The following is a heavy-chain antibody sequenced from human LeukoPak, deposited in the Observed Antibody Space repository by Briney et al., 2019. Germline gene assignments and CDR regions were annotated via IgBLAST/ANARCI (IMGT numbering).Heavy chain of an antibody. Sequence: PSETVSLSCTVSGGSISSSSYYWGWIRQPPGKGLEWIGSIYYSGSTYYNPSLKSRVTISVDTSKNQFSLKLSPVTAADTAVYYCARVSLVRGAPDYYFDYWGQGTPVTVSS. J-gene: IGHJ4*02. CDR2: IYYSGST. CDR3: ARVSLVRGAPDYYFDY. CDR1: GGSISSSSYY. D-gene: IGHD3-10*01. V-gene: IGHV4-39*07.